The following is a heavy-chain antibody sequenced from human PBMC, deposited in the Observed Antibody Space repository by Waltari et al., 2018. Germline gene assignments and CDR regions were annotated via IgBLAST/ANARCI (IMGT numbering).Heavy chain of an antibody. CDR1: GGSISSSSYY. D-gene: IGHD6-19*01. Sequence: QLQLQESGPGLVKPSETLSLTCTVSGGSISSSSYYWGWIRQPPGKGLEWIGSIYYSGGTYYNPSLKSRVTISVDTAKNQFSLKLSSVTAADTAVYYCAREHSSGDNWFDPWGQGTLVTVSS. J-gene: IGHJ5*02. CDR2: IYYSGGT. V-gene: IGHV4-39*07. CDR3: AREHSSGDNWFDP.